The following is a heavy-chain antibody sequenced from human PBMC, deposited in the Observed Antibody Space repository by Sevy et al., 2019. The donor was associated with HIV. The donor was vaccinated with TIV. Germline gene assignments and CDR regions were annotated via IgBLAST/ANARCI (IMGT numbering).Heavy chain of an antibody. CDR3: AKRFLEWLSDYYYGMDV. J-gene: IGHJ6*02. CDR1: GFTFSSYG. D-gene: IGHD3-3*01. Sequence: GVSLRLSCAASGFTFSSYGMHWVRQAPGKGLEWVAVISYDGSNKYYADSVKGRFTISRDNSKNTLYLQMNSLRAEDTAVYYCAKRFLEWLSDYYYGMDVWGQGTTVTVSS. V-gene: IGHV3-30*18. CDR2: ISYDGSNK.